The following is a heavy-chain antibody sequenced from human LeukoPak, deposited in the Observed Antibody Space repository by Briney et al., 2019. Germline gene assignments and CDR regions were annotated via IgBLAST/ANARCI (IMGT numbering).Heavy chain of an antibody. V-gene: IGHV1-18*01. D-gene: IGHD6-13*01. CDR3: AREWFIAAADTYYYYGMDV. Sequence: GASVKVSCKASGYTFTSYGISWVRQAPGQGLEWMGWISAYNGNTNYAQKLQARVTTTTDTSTSTAYMELRSLRSDDTAVYYCAREWFIAAADTYYYYGMDVWGQGTTVTVSS. CDR1: GYTFTSYG. J-gene: IGHJ6*02. CDR2: ISAYNGNT.